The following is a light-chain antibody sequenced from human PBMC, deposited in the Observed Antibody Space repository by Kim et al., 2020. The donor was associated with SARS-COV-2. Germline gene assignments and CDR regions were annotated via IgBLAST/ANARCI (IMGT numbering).Light chain of an antibody. CDR2: YDS. J-gene: IGLJ3*02. V-gene: IGLV3-21*04. CDR3: QVWDSYHWV. CDR1: NIGSKS. Sequence: SYELTQPPSVSVAPGKTARITCGGNNIGSKSVHWYQQKPGQAPVLVIYYDSDRPSGIPERFSGSNSGNTATLTISRVEVGDEADYYCQVWDSYHWVFGGGTQLTVL.